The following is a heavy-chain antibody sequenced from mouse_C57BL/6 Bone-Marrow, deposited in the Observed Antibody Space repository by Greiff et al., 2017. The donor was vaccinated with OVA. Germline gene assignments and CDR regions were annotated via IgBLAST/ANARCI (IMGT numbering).Heavy chain of an antibody. CDR1: GFTFSSYA. D-gene: IGHD1-1*01. V-gene: IGHV5S21*01. CDR2: ISSGGDYI. CDR3: ARTSYYGSSSWYFDV. J-gene: IGHJ1*03. Sequence: EVQGVESGEGLVKPGGSLKLSCAASGFTFSSYAMSWVRQTPEKRLEWVAYISSGGDYIYYADTVKGRFTISRDNAKNTLFLQMTSLRSEDTAMYYCARTSYYGSSSWYFDVWGTGTTVTVSS.